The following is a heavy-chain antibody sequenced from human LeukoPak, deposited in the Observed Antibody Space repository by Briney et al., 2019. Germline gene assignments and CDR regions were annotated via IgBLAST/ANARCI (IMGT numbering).Heavy chain of an antibody. J-gene: IGHJ3*02. V-gene: IGHV4-59*01. CDR1: GGSISSYY. CDR2: IYYSGST. Sequence: SETLSLTRTVSGGSISSYYWSWIRQPPGKGLEWIGYIYYSGSTNYNPSLKSRVTISVDTSKNQFSLKLSSVTAADTAVYYCARDGYSSGWYVVGAFDIWGQGTMVTVSS. D-gene: IGHD6-19*01. CDR3: ARDGYSSGWYVVGAFDI.